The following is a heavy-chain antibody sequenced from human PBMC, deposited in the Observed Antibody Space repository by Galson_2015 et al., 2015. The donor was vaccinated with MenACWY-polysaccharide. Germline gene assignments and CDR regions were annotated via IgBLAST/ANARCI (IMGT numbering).Heavy chain of an antibody. CDR3: AKRGGGLYSSGVGPENWFDP. Sequence: SLRLSCAASGLTFNNYAMSWVRQPPGKGLEWVSTISGSGGSTYYADSVKGRFTISRDNSQNTLYLQMNSLRAEDTAVYYCAKRGGGLYSSGVGPENWFDPWGQGTLVTVSS. D-gene: IGHD6-25*01. CDR1: GLTFNNYA. CDR2: ISGSGGST. V-gene: IGHV3-23*01. J-gene: IGHJ5*02.